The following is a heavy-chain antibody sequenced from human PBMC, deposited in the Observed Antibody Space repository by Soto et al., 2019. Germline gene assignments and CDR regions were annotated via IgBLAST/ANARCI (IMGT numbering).Heavy chain of an antibody. Sequence: QAGGSLRLSCAASGFTFDGYAMHWVRQGPGKGLEWVSGIGWNTGTIGYADSVKGRFTISRDNAKNSLYLQMNSLRTEDTALYYCGKTYSISWYGGLDYWGQGTLVTVSS. CDR1: GFTFDGYA. D-gene: IGHD6-13*01. CDR3: GKTYSISWYGGLDY. J-gene: IGHJ4*02. V-gene: IGHV3-9*01. CDR2: IGWNTGTI.